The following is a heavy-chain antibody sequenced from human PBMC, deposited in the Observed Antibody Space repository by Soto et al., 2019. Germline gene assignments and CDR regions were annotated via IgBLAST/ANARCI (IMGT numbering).Heavy chain of an antibody. Sequence: GGSLRLSCAASGFTFSSYAMSWVRQAPGKGLEWVSAISGSGGSTYYADSVKGRFTISRDNSKNTLYLQMNSLRAEDTAVYYCAKNPLEWLLSELDYYYMDVWVKGTTVTVSS. CDR1: GFTFSSYA. D-gene: IGHD3-3*01. V-gene: IGHV3-23*01. J-gene: IGHJ6*03. CDR3: AKNPLEWLLSELDYYYMDV. CDR2: ISGSGGST.